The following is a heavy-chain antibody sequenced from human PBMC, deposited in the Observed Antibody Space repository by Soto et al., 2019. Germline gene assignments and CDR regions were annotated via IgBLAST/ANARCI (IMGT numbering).Heavy chain of an antibody. CDR1: GYTFTSYG. D-gene: IGHD6-6*01. CDR2: ISAYNGNT. Sequence: ALVKVSCKASGYTFTSYGISWVRQAPGQGLEWMGWISAYNGNTNYAQKLQGRVTMTTDTSTSTAYMELRSLRSDDTAVYYCARDPYSSSLGAFDIWGQGTMVTVSS. V-gene: IGHV1-18*01. CDR3: ARDPYSSSLGAFDI. J-gene: IGHJ3*02.